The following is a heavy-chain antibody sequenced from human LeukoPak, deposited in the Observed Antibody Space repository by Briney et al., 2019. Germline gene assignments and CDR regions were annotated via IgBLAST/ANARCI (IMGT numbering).Heavy chain of an antibody. CDR2: INSDGSWT. Sequence: GGSLRLSCAASGFTFRTYWMHWVRQAPGKGLVWVSHINSDGSWTSYADSVKGRFTISKDNAKNTVYLQMNSLRAEDTAVYYCVSFYETYWGRGTLVTVSS. CDR3: VSFYETY. CDR1: GFTFRTYW. V-gene: IGHV3-74*01. D-gene: IGHD2/OR15-2a*01. J-gene: IGHJ4*02.